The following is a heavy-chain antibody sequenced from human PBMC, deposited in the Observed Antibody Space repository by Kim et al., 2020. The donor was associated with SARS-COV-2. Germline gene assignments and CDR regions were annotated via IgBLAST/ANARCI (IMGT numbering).Heavy chain of an antibody. D-gene: IGHD3-3*01. CDR2: IYYSGST. V-gene: IGHV4-39*01. CDR1: GGSISSSSYY. CDR3: ARPTQDYDFWSGSFLYTGWFDP. Sequence: SETLSLTCTVSGGSISSSSYYWGWIRQPPGKGLEWIGSIYYSGSTYYNPSLKSRVTISVDTSKNQFSLKLSSVTAADTAVYYCARPTQDYDFWSGSFLYTGWFDPWGQGTLVTVSS. J-gene: IGHJ5*02.